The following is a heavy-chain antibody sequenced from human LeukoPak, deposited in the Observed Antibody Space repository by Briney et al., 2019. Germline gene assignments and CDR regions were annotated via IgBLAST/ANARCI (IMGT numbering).Heavy chain of an antibody. CDR3: AKDLGLSVGSTPFDY. J-gene: IGHJ4*02. D-gene: IGHD1-26*01. Sequence: PGGSLGLSCAASGFTFSTYTMSWVRQAPGKGLEWVSSIYGSGVSTFYADSVQGRFTISRDNFQNTLSLQMNSLRADDTAVYYCAKDLGLSVGSTPFDYWGQGTLVTVSS. CDR1: GFTFSTYT. CDR2: IYGSGVST. V-gene: IGHV3-23*01.